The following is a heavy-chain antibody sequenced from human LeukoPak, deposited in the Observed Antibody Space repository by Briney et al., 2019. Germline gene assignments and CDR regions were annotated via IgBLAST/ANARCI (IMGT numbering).Heavy chain of an antibody. J-gene: IGHJ6*03. CDR3: AKVEAVAGTDYYYYMDV. Sequence: GGSLRLSCAASGFTFDDYAMHWVRQAPGKGLEWVSGISWNSGTIGYADSVKGRFTISRDNSKNTLYLQMNSLRAEDTAVYYCAKVEAVAGTDYYYYMDVWGKGTTVTVSS. CDR2: ISWNSGTI. D-gene: IGHD6-19*01. V-gene: IGHV3-9*01. CDR1: GFTFDDYA.